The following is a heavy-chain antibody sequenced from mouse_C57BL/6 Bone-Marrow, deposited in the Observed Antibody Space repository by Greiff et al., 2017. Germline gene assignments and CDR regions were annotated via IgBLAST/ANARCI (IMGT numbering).Heavy chain of an antibody. CDR3: AQEWEGLGRLFFDY. CDR1: GYSFTDYN. V-gene: IGHV1-39*01. J-gene: IGHJ2*01. D-gene: IGHD1-3*01. Sequence: VQLKQSGPELVKPGASVKISCKASGYSFTDYNMNWVKQSNGKSLEWIGVINPNYGTTSYNQKFKGKATLTVDQSSSTAYMQLNSLTSEDSAVXYCAQEWEGLGRLFFDYWGQGTTLTVSS. CDR2: INPNYGTT.